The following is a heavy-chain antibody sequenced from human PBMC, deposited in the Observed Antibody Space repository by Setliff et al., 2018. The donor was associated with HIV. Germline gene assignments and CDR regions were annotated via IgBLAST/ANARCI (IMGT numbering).Heavy chain of an antibody. D-gene: IGHD3-22*01. CDR3: ARVLYRGGGYYDSSGYWGDAFDI. CDR1: GFTFDDYA. CDR2: ISWNSGSI. V-gene: IGHV3-9*01. J-gene: IGHJ3*02. Sequence: GGSLRLSCAASGFTFDDYAMHWVRQAPGKGLEWVSGISWNSGSIGYADSVKGRFTISRDNAKNSLYLQMNSLRAEDTALYYCARVLYRGGGYYDSSGYWGDAFDIWGQGTMVTVSS.